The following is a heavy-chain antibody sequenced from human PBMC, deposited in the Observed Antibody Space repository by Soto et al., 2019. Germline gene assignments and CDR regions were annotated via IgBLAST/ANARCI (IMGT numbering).Heavy chain of an antibody. CDR1: GFSFSSYA. J-gene: IGHJ5*02. D-gene: IGHD6-13*01. CDR2: ISGSFGST. Sequence: GGSLRLSCVASGFSFSSYAMNWVRQAPGKGLEWVSTISGSFGSTYYADSVQGRFTVSRDNSKNTLYLQMNSLRAEDTAVYYCTRDASRDSSARGWFDPWGPGTLVTVSS. V-gene: IGHV3-23*01. CDR3: TRDASRDSSARGWFDP.